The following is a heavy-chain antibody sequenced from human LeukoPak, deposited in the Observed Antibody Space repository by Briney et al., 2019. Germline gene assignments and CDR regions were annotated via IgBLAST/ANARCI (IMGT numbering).Heavy chain of an antibody. CDR2: IYPGDSQT. J-gene: IGHJ4*02. V-gene: IGHV5-51*01. CDR3: ARLSAGSHFHLDS. CDR1: GYSFSNNW. Sequence: GESLKISCKGSGYSFSNNWIGWVRQMPGKGLERMGIIYPGDSQTRYSPSFQGQVTISADKSISTAYLQWSSLKASDIAMYYCARLSAGSHFHLDSWGQGTLVTVSS. D-gene: IGHD1-26*01.